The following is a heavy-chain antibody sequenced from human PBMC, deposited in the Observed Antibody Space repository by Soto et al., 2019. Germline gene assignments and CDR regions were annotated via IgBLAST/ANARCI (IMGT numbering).Heavy chain of an antibody. CDR1: GFTFSSYA. CDR2: ISGSGGST. J-gene: IGHJ5*02. D-gene: IGHD3-3*01. Sequence: VQLLESGGGLVQPGGSLRLSCAASGFTFSSYAMSWVRQAPGKGLEWVSAISGSGGSTYYADSVKGRFTISRDNSKNTLYLQMNSLRAEDTAVYYCATAYYDFWSGYYLRDWFDPWGQGTLVTVSS. CDR3: ATAYYDFWSGYYLRDWFDP. V-gene: IGHV3-23*01.